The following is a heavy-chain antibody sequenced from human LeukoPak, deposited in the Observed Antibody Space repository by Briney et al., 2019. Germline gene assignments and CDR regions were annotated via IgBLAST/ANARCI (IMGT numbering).Heavy chain of an antibody. CDR2: IIPIFGTA. Sequence: ASVKVSCKASGGTFSSYAISWVRQPPGQGLEWMGRIIPIFGTANYAQKFQGRFTITTDESTSTAYMELSSLRSEDTAVYYCARGENYYYDSSGYYTFWGQGTLVTVSS. CDR1: GGTFSSYA. V-gene: IGHV1-69*05. CDR3: ARGENYYYDSSGYYTF. J-gene: IGHJ4*02. D-gene: IGHD3-22*01.